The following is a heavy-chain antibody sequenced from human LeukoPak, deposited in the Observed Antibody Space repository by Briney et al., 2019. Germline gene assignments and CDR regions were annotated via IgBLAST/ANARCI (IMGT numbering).Heavy chain of an antibody. J-gene: IGHJ4*02. CDR2: IYHSGST. CDR1: GGSFSGYY. D-gene: IGHD3-10*01. Sequence: SETLSLTCAVYGGSFSGYYWSWVRQPPGKGLEWIGEIYHSGSTNYNPSLKSRVTISVDKSKNQYSLKLSSVTAADTAVYYCARPLYGSGSSDYWGQGTLVTVSS. CDR3: ARPLYGSGSSDY. V-gene: IGHV4-34*01.